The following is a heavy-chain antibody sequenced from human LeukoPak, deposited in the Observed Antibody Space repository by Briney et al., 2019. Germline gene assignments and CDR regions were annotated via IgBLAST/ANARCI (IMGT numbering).Heavy chain of an antibody. CDR3: AKDPSGRGAPIDWYFDL. D-gene: IGHD1-14*01. V-gene: IGHV3-23*01. Sequence: GGSLRLSCAASGFTFSSYAMSWVRQAPGKGLEWVSAISGSGGSTYYADSVKGRFTISRDNSKNTLYLQMNSLRAEDTAVYYCAKDPSGRGAPIDWYFDLWGRGTLVTVSS. CDR2: ISGSGGST. CDR1: GFTFSSYA. J-gene: IGHJ2*01.